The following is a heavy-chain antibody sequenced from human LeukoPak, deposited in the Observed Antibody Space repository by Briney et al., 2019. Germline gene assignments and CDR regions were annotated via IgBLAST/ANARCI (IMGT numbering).Heavy chain of an antibody. CDR2: INPNSGGT. D-gene: IGHD3-3*01. CDR1: GYTFTGYY. Sequence: ASVRVSCKASGYTFTGYYMHWVRQAPGQGLEWMGWINPNSGGTNYAQEFQGRVTMTRDTSISTAYMELSRLRSDDTAVYYCAREKIDFWSGYYDYYYYGMDVWGQGTTVTVSS. CDR3: AREKIDFWSGYYDYYYYGMDV. J-gene: IGHJ6*02. V-gene: IGHV1-2*02.